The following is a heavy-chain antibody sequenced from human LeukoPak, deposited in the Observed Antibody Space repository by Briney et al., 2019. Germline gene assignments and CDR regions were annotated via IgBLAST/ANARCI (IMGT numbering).Heavy chain of an antibody. D-gene: IGHD6-13*01. CDR1: GGSISSSNR. Sequence: SGTLSLTCAVSGGSISSSNRWSWVRQPPGKGLEWIGEIYHSGSTNYNPSLKSRVTISVDKSKNQFSLKLSSVTAADTAVYYCARAGAAGYNWFDPWGQGTLVTVSS. CDR2: IYHSGST. CDR3: ARAGAAGYNWFDP. V-gene: IGHV4-4*02. J-gene: IGHJ5*02.